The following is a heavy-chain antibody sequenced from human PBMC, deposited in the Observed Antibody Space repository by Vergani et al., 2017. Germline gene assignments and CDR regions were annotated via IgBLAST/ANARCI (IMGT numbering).Heavy chain of an antibody. CDR1: GFTFSSYA. CDR2: ISYDGSNK. V-gene: IGHV3-30-3*01. CDR3: ARSYYDILTDYYFDY. D-gene: IGHD3-9*01. Sequence: QVQLVESGGGVVQPGRSLRLSCAASGFTFSSYAMHWVRQAPGKGLEWVAVISYDGSNKYYADSVKGRFTISRNNSKTTLYLQMNSLRAEDTAVYYCARSYYDILTDYYFDYWGQGTLVTVSS. J-gene: IGHJ4*02.